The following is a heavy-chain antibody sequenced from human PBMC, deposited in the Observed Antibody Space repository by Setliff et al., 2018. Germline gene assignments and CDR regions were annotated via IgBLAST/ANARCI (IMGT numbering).Heavy chain of an antibody. J-gene: IGHJ3*02. CDR3: ARSPLDDAFDI. CDR2: IYPADSDP. V-gene: IGHV5-51*01. Sequence: ISCKGSGYSFTTYWIGWVRQMPGKGLELMGIIYPADSDPRYSPSFQGQVTISVDKSISTVYLHWSSLKASDTAMYYCARSPLDDAFDIWGQGTMVTVSS. CDR1: GYSFTTYW.